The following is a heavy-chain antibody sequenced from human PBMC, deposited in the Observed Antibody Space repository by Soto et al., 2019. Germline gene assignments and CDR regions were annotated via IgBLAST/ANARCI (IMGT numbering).Heavy chain of an antibody. CDR2: MNPNSGNT. Sequence: ASVNVSCNASGYTFTSYYINWVRQATGQGLEWMGWMNPNSGNTGYAQKFQGRVTMTRNTSISTAYMELSSLRSEDTAVYYCARGLYGDSRVDAFDIWGQGTMVTVSS. CDR3: ARGLYGDSRVDAFDI. V-gene: IGHV1-8*01. D-gene: IGHD4-17*01. J-gene: IGHJ3*02. CDR1: GYTFTSYY.